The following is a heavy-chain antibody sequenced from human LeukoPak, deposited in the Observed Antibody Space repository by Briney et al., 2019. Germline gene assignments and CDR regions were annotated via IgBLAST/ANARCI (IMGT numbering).Heavy chain of an antibody. Sequence: ASVKVSCKASGYTFTGYYMHRVRQAPGQGLEWMGRINPNSGGTNYAQKFQGRVTMTRDTSISTAYMELSRLRSDDTAVYYCARDGRLVGATGAPSYWGQGTLVTVSS. V-gene: IGHV1-2*06. D-gene: IGHD1-26*01. CDR1: GYTFTGYY. CDR2: INPNSGGT. J-gene: IGHJ4*02. CDR3: ARDGRLVGATGAPSY.